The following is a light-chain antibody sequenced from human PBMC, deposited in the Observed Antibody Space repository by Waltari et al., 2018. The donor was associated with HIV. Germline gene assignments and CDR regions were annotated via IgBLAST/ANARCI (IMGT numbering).Light chain of an antibody. V-gene: IGKV3-20*01. CDR3: QQYDFSPWT. Sequence: EIVLTRSPGTLPLSPGERATLSCRASQSVRKKYLGWYQQKPGQAPRLLIYGASSRATGIPERFSGSGSGTDFTLTISRLEPEDFAVYYCQQYDFSPWTFGQGTKVEIK. CDR2: GAS. J-gene: IGKJ1*01. CDR1: QSVRKKY.